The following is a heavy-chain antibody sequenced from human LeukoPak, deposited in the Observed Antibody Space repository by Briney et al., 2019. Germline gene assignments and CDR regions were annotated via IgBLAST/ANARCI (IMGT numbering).Heavy chain of an antibody. CDR1: GGSFSGYY. Sequence: SGTLSLTCAVYGGSFSGYYWSWIRQPPGKGLEWIGEINHSGSTNYNPSLKSRVTISVDTSKNQFSLKLSSVTAADTAVYYCARGYGDIVVVPAAPGALNWFDPWGQGTLVTVSS. D-gene: IGHD2-2*01. CDR2: INHSGST. V-gene: IGHV4-34*01. J-gene: IGHJ5*02. CDR3: ARGYGDIVVVPAAPGALNWFDP.